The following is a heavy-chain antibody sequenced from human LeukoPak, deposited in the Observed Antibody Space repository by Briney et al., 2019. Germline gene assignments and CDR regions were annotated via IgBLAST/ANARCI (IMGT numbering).Heavy chain of an antibody. Sequence: ASVKVSCKASGYTFTSYGISWVRQAPGQGLEWMGWISAYNGNTNYAQKLQGRVTMTTDTSTSTAYMELRSLRSDDTAVYYCAREHSLLLWFGEYQGDPYDYWGQGTLVTVSS. CDR3: AREHSLLLWFGEYQGDPYDY. CDR2: ISAYNGNT. J-gene: IGHJ4*02. D-gene: IGHD3-10*01. V-gene: IGHV1-18*01. CDR1: GYTFTSYG.